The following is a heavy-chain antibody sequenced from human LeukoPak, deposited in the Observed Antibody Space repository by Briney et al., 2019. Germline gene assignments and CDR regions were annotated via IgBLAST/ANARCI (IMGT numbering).Heavy chain of an antibody. V-gene: IGHV4-59*01. Sequence: SETLSLTCTVSGGSTSSYYWSWIRQPPGKGLEWIGYIYYSGSTNYNPSLKSRVTISVDTSKNQFSLKLSSVTAADTAVYYCARHVSLSSGLDYWGQGTLVTVSS. J-gene: IGHJ4*02. CDR1: GGSTSSYY. CDR3: ARHVSLSSGLDY. D-gene: IGHD6-25*01. CDR2: IYYSGST.